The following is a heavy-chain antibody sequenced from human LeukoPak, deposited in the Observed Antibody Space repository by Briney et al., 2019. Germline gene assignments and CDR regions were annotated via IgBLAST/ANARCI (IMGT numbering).Heavy chain of an antibody. J-gene: IGHJ1*01. V-gene: IGHV1-2*06. Sequence: ASVNVSCKASGYTFTGYYMHWVRQAPGQGLEWMGRINPNSGGTNYAQKFQGRVTMTGDTSISTAYMELSRLRSDDTAVYYCARDFYAGWLFEYFQHWGQGTLVTVSS. CDR1: GYTFTGYY. CDR2: INPNSGGT. CDR3: ARDFYAGWLFEYFQH. D-gene: IGHD3-22*01.